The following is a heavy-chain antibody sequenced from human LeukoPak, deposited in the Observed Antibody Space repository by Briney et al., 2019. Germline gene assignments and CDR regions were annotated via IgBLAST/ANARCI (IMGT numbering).Heavy chain of an antibody. CDR3: VRGNYDNRGYSNAFDI. CDR1: GASISSSY. Sequence: SGTLSLTCTVSGASISSSYWSWVRQPPGKRLEWIGFIYYNGNTNSNPSLKGRVTISADTSKNQFSLKLTSVTAADTAVYYCVRGNYDNRGYSNAFDIWGQGAMVTVSS. V-gene: IGHV4-59*01. CDR2: IYYNGNT. D-gene: IGHD3-22*01. J-gene: IGHJ3*02.